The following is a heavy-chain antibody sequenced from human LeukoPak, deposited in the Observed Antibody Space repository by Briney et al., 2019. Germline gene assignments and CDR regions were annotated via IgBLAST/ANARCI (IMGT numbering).Heavy chain of an antibody. J-gene: IGHJ6*03. Sequence: GGSLRLSCAASGFTFDDYGMRWVRQAPGKGLEWVSGINWNGGSTGYADSVKGRFTISRDNAKNSLYLQMNSLRAEDTALYYCARVYGSGSYYNVYMDVWGKGTTVTVSS. D-gene: IGHD3-10*01. CDR1: GFTFDDYG. V-gene: IGHV3-20*04. CDR2: INWNGGST. CDR3: ARVYGSGSYYNVYMDV.